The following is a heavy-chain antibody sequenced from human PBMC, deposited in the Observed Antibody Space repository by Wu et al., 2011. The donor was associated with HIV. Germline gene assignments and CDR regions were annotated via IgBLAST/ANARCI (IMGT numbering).Heavy chain of an antibody. CDR1: GYTFADYY. CDR2: VNPNSGGT. CDR3: ARDHRVSYYRGLSGMDV. J-gene: IGHJ6*02. D-gene: IGHD3-10*01. Sequence: KKPGASVKVSCKASGYTFADYYMHWVRQAPGQGLEWMGWVNPNSGGTNYAQKFQGRVTMTRDTSISTAYMELSRLRSDDTAVYYCARDHRVSYYRGLSGMDVWGQGTTVTVSS. V-gene: IGHV1-2*02.